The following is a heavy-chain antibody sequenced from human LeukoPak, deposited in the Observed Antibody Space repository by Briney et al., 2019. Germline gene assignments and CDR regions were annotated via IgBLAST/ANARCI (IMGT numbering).Heavy chain of an antibody. Sequence: SMNVSCKASADTVSTSAISWVRQAPGQGLEWMGGIIPIFGTTNYAQKFQGRVTITSDESTSTAYMELSTLRSEDTAVYYCARLMSGEGRYFDYWGQGTLVTVSS. CDR3: ARLMSGEGRYFDY. J-gene: IGHJ4*02. V-gene: IGHV1-69*01. CDR1: ADTVSTSA. CDR2: IIPIFGTT. D-gene: IGHD3-16*01.